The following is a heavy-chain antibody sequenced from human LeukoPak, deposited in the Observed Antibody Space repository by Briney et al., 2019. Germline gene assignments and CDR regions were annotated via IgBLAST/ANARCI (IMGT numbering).Heavy chain of an antibody. Sequence: SETLSLTCAVYGGSFSGYYWSWIRQPPGKGLEWIGEINHSGSTNYNPSLKSRVTISIDTSKNQFSLKPSSVTAADTAVYYCARAAGGGSGWNFDYWGQGTLVSVSS. CDR2: INHSGST. D-gene: IGHD6-19*01. J-gene: IGHJ4*02. CDR3: ARAAGGGSGWNFDY. V-gene: IGHV4-34*01. CDR1: GGSFSGYY.